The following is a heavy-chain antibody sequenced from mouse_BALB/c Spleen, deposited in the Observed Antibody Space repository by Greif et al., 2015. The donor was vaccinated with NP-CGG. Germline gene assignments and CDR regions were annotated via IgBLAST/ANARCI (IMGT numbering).Heavy chain of an antibody. J-gene: IGHJ4*01. Sequence: VQLQQSGAELVKPGASVKLSCTASGFNIKDTYMHWVKQRPEQGLEWIGRIDPANGNTKYDPKFQGKATITADTSSNTAYLQLSSLTSEDTAVYYCARSSSYAGAMDYWGQGTSVTVSS. CDR2: IDPANGNT. D-gene: IGHD1-1*01. CDR1: GFNIKDTY. V-gene: IGHV14-3*02. CDR3: ARSSSYAGAMDY.